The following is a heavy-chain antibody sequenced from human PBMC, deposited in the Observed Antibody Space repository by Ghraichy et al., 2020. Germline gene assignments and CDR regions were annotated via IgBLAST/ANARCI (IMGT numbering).Heavy chain of an antibody. CDR3: TTVGYYDSSAPY. CDR2: IKSKTDGGTA. CDR1: GFTFSIGW. J-gene: IGHJ4*02. D-gene: IGHD3-22*01. Sequence: GESLNISCAASGFTFSIGWMTWVRQAPGKGLEWVGRIKSKTDGGTADYAAYVEGRFTISRDDSKNTLYLQMNSLKTEDTAVYYCTTVGYYDSSAPYWGQGTLVTVSS. V-gene: IGHV3-15*01.